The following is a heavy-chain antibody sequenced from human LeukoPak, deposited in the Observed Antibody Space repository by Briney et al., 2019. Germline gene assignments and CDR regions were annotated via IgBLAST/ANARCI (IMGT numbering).Heavy chain of an antibody. CDR1: GITFSRNG. CDR3: AKPLPTIGIAAAGFDY. CDR2: ISNDGSNK. D-gene: IGHD6-13*01. J-gene: IGHJ4*02. V-gene: IGHV3-30*18. Sequence: GGSLRLSCVASGITFSRNGMHWVRQAPGKGLEWVAVISNDGSNKYYADSVKGRFTISRDNTKNTLYLQMNSLRAEDTAVYYCAKPLPTIGIAAAGFDYWGQGTLVTVSS.